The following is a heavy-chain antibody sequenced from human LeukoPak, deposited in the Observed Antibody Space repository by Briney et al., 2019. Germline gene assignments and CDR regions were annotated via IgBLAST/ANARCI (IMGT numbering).Heavy chain of an antibody. CDR3: ARPRSSGWYGAFDI. Sequence: PSETLSLTCTVSGGSMSSYYWSWIRQPPGKGLEWIGYIYYSGSTNYNPSLKSRVTISVDTSKNQFSLKLSSVTAADTAVYYCARPRSSGWYGAFDIWGQGTMVTVSS. D-gene: IGHD6-19*01. J-gene: IGHJ3*02. CDR2: IYYSGST. CDR1: GGSMSSYY. V-gene: IGHV4-59*01.